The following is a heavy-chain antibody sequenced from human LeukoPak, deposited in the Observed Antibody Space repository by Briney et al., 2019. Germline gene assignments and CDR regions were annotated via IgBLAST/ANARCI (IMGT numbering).Heavy chain of an antibody. CDR2: ISSSGSTI. V-gene: IGHV3-11*01. J-gene: IGHJ4*02. D-gene: IGHD6-19*01. CDR1: GFTFSDYY. Sequence: GGSLRLSCAASGFTFSDYYMSWIRQAPGKGLEWVSYISSSGSTIYYADSVKGRFTISKDNAKNSLYLQMNGLRAEDTAVYYCASSSSGWDEIDYWGQGTLVTVSS. CDR3: ASSSSGWDEIDY.